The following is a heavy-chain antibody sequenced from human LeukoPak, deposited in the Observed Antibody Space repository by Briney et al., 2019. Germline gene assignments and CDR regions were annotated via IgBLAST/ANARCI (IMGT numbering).Heavy chain of an antibody. CDR1: GYTFTGYY. V-gene: IGHV1-18*04. CDR2: ISTYNGHT. Sequence: ASVKVSCKASGYTFTGYYIHWVRQAPGQGLEWMGWISTYNGHTNYARKVQGRVTMTTDTSTSTAYMELRSLRSDDTAVYFCAREGGRYCSGGSCYSSNGWYGGLNYWGQGTLVTVSS. D-gene: IGHD2-15*01. J-gene: IGHJ4*02. CDR3: AREGGRYCSGGSCYSSNGWYGGLNY.